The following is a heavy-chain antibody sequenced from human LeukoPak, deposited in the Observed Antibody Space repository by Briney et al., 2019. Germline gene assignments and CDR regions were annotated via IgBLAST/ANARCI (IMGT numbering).Heavy chain of an antibody. D-gene: IGHD1-14*01. Sequence: SSETRSLTCTVSGGSISSSSYYWGWIRQPPGKGLEWIGSIYYSGSTYYNPSLKSRVTISVDTSKNQFSLKLSSVTAADTAVYYCARDPPGKPFDYWGQGTLVTVSS. CDR1: GGSISSSSYY. CDR3: ARDPPGKPFDY. J-gene: IGHJ4*02. V-gene: IGHV4-39*07. CDR2: IYYSGST.